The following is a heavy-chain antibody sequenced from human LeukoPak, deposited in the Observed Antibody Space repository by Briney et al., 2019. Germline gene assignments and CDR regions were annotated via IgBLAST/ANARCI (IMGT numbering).Heavy chain of an antibody. D-gene: IGHD3-10*01. CDR3: ASEEVSVISDTCCSGLGY. J-gene: IGHJ4*02. Sequence: ASVKVSCKASGYTFTGFYMHWVRQAPGQGLEWMGWINPNSGGTNYAQKFQGRVTMTRDTSINTAYMELSSLGSDDTAVYYCASEEVSVISDTCCSGLGYWGQGTLVTVSS. CDR1: GYTFTGFY. V-gene: IGHV1-2*02. CDR2: INPNSGGT.